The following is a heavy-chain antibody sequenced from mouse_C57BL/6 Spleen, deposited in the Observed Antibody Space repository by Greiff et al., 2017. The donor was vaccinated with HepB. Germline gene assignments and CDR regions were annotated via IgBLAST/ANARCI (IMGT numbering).Heavy chain of an antibody. CDR2: IYPGDGDT. D-gene: IGHD2-1*01. CDR1: GYAFSSYW. J-gene: IGHJ2*01. Sequence: VQLQQSGAELVKPGASVKISCKASGYAFSSYWMNWVKQRPGKGLEWIGQIYPGDGDTNYNGKFKGKATLTADKSSSTAYMRLSSLTSEDSAVYFCARSGGNYSFDYWGQGTTLTVSS. CDR3: ARSGGNYSFDY. V-gene: IGHV1-80*01.